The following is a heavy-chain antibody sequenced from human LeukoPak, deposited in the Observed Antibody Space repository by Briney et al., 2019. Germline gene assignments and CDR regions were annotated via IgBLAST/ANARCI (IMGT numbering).Heavy chain of an antibody. V-gene: IGHV4-59*01. CDR1: GGSISSYY. Sequence: SETLSLTCTVSGGSISSYYWSWIRQPPGKGLEWFGYIYYSGSTNYNPSLKSRVTISVDTSKNQFSLKLSSVTAADTAVYYCARASLYSSWGFDYWGQGTLVTVSS. CDR3: ARASLYSSWGFDY. D-gene: IGHD6-6*01. J-gene: IGHJ4*02. CDR2: IYYSGST.